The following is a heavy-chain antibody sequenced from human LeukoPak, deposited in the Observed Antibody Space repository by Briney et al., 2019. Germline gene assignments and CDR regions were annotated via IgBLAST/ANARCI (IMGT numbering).Heavy chain of an antibody. J-gene: IGHJ6*03. CDR3: ARGSMVRGPDRGYYYYYMDV. V-gene: IGHV1-18*01. CDR2: ISAYNGNT. CDR1: GYTFTSYG. D-gene: IGHD3-10*01. Sequence: ASVKVSCKASGYTFTSYGISWVRQAPGQGLEWMGWISAYNGNTNYAQKLQGRVTMTTDKSTNTAFMELSSLRSEDTATYYCARGSMVRGPDRGYYYYYMDVWGKGTTVTVSS.